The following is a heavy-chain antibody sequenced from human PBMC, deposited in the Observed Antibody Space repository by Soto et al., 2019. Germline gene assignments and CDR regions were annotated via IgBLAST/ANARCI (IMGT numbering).Heavy chain of an antibody. CDR1: GFPFSSYA. V-gene: IGHV3-23*01. CDR2: ISGSGGST. Sequence: PGGSLRRSCAASGFPFSSYAMSWVRLAPGRGLEWVSAISGSGGSTYYADSVKGRFTISGDSSKNTLYLQMNSLRAEDTAVYYCVKGWGGYCSGGTCYSPDYYYGMDVWGQATTVTV. CDR3: VKGWGGYCSGGTCYSPDYYYGMDV. D-gene: IGHD2-15*01. J-gene: IGHJ6*01.